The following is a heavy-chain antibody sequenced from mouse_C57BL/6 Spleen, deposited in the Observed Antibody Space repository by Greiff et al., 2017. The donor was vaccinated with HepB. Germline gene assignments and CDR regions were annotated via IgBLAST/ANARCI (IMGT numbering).Heavy chain of an antibody. CDR1: GFTFSSYA. V-gene: IGHV5-4*03. J-gene: IGHJ3*01. D-gene: IGHD2-2*01. CDR3: ARGGLWLRRGFAY. Sequence: EVKLVESGGGLVKPGGSLKLSCAASGFTFSSYAMSWVRQTPEKRLEWVATISDGGSYTYYPDNVKGRFTISRDNAKNNLYLQMSHLKSEDTAMYYWARGGLWLRRGFAYWGQGTLVTVSA. CDR2: ISDGGSYT.